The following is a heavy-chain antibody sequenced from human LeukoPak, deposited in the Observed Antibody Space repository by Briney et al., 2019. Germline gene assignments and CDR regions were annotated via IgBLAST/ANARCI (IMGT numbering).Heavy chain of an antibody. Sequence: ASVKVSCKASGYTFTGYYMHWVRQAPGQGLEWMGWINPNSGDTNYAQKFQGRVTMTRDTSISTAYMELSRLRSDDTAVYYCARVGAPVASPAPIAYWDQGTLVTVSS. CDR3: ARVGAPVASPAPIAY. V-gene: IGHV1-2*02. D-gene: IGHD5-12*01. J-gene: IGHJ4*02. CDR2: INPNSGDT. CDR1: GYTFTGYY.